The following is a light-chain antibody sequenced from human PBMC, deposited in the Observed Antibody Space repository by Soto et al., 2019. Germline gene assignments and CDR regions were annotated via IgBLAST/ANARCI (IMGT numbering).Light chain of an antibody. CDR2: AAS. V-gene: IGKV1-39*01. CDR3: QKSFSTPLT. CDR1: QSISDY. Sequence: DIQMTQSPSSLSASVGDRVTITCRASQSISDYLNWYQQKPGKAPKVLIYAASSLRSGVPSRFSGSGSGTDFTLTISSLQPADFATYYCQKSFSTPLTFGGGTKVEIK. J-gene: IGKJ4*01.